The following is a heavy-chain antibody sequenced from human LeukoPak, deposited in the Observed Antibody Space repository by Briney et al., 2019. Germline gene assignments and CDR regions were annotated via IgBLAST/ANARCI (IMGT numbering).Heavy chain of an antibody. CDR3: AKDPDFDY. CDR2: IYSGGST. Sequence: GGSLRLSCAASEFSVGSNYMTWVRQAPGKGLEWVSLIYSGGSTYYADSVKGRFTISRDNSKNTLYLQMNSLRAEDTAVYYCAKDPDFDYWGQGTLVTVSS. CDR1: EFSVGSNY. V-gene: IGHV3-66*01. J-gene: IGHJ4*02.